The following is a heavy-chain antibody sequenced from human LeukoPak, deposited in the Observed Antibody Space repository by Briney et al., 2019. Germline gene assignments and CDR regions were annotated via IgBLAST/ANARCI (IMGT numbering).Heavy chain of an antibody. CDR1: GGSFSGYY. CDR3: ARDVGITGTDDAFDI. J-gene: IGHJ3*02. Sequence: SETLSLTCAVYGGSFSGYYWSWIRQPPGKGLEWIGYIYYSGSTNYNPSLKSRVTISVDTSKNQFSLKLSSVTAADTAVYYCARDVGITGTDDAFDIWGQGTMVTVSS. V-gene: IGHV4-59*01. CDR2: IYYSGST. D-gene: IGHD1-20*01.